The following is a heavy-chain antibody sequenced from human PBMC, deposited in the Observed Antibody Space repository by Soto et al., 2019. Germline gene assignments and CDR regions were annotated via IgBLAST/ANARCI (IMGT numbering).Heavy chain of an antibody. J-gene: IGHJ4*02. CDR3: ARVRGQLVAADATDFDF. CDR2: INHSGST. V-gene: IGHV4-34*01. Sequence: SETLSLTCAVYGGSFSGYYWSWIRQPPGKGLEWIGEINHSGSTNYNPSRKGQVTISVETSKNQFSLKLSSVTAAATAVYDCARVRGQLVAADATDFDFWGQGTLVTVSS. CDR1: GGSFSGYY. D-gene: IGHD1-26*01.